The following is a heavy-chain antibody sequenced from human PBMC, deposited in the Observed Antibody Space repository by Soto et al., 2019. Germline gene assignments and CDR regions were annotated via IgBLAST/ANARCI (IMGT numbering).Heavy chain of an antibody. Sequence: ASVKVSCKASGYMFTGFYLHWVRQAPGQGLEWMGWINPNNGVTTYAKNFQGRVTMTRDSSISTAYMELSSLRSDDTAVYFCAAAAIPVAGRHPDFWGQGTVVNVSS. J-gene: IGHJ4*02. CDR2: INPNNGVT. CDR3: AAAAIPVAGRHPDF. D-gene: IGHD6-19*01. CDR1: GYMFTGFY. V-gene: IGHV1-2*02.